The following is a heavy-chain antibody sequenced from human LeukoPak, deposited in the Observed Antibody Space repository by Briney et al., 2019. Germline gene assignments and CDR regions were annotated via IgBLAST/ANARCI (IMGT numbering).Heavy chain of an antibody. V-gene: IGHV3-21*01. CDR2: ISTSSSYK. D-gene: IGHD2-2*01. Sequence: PGGSLRLSCAASGFTFTSHWMSWVRQAPGKGLEWVSSISTSSSYKYYADSIKGRFTISRDNAKDSLYLEMNSLRVEDTAVYFCARAPDFVVVPASDYWGQGTLVTVSS. CDR1: GFTFTSHW. J-gene: IGHJ4*02. CDR3: ARAPDFVVVPASDY.